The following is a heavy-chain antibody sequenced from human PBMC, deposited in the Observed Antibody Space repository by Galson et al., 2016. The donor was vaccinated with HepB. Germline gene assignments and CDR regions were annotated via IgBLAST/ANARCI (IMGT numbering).Heavy chain of an antibody. V-gene: IGHV4-59*01. CDR1: GGSISTYY. CDR2: IYDGMPT. CDR3: SRGPRRSARDPRRGDYNVVNY. J-gene: IGHJ4*02. D-gene: IGHD5-24*01. Sequence: ATLSLTCTVSGGSISTYYWTWIRQSPGKGLEWIGYIYDGMPTNYNSALRGRVTISVDTSKNPFSLYLSSVTAADTAVYYCSRGPRRSARDPRRGDYNVVNYWCQGTLVTVSS.